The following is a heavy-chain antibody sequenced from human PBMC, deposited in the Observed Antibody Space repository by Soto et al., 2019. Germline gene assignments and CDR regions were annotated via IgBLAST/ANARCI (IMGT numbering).Heavy chain of an antibody. J-gene: IGHJ6*02. V-gene: IGHV1-18*01. CDR2: ISPYAGNT. Sequence: ASVKVSCKASGYIFVNYGIAWVRQAPGQGLEWMGWISPYAGNTHSATKIQGRLTMTTDTSTSTAYMDLGSLTSDDTAVYYCVMVDNYVTPTPQDVWGQGTTVTVSS. D-gene: IGHD3-16*01. CDR3: VMVDNYVTPTPQDV. CDR1: GYIFVNYG.